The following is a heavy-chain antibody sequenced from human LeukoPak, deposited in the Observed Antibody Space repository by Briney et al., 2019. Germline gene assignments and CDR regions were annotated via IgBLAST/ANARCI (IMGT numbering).Heavy chain of an antibody. D-gene: IGHD6-13*01. CDR1: GFTFSEAW. CDR2: IKSKNSGGTT. J-gene: IGHJ4*02. CDR3: ASSEYSSSWYYWVD. V-gene: IGHV3-15*01. Sequence: GGSLRLSCAASGFTFSEAWMSWVRQAPGKGLEWVGRIKSKNSGGTTDYAAPVQGRFTISRDDSKNTLYLQMNSLKTEDTAVYYCASSEYSSSWYYWVDWGQGTLVTVSS.